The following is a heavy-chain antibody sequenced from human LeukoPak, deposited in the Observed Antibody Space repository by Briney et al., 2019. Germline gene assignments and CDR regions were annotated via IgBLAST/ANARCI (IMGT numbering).Heavy chain of an antibody. J-gene: IGHJ4*02. V-gene: IGHV3-30*18. Sequence: GGSLRLSCAASGFTFSSYAMHWVRQAPGKGLEWVTIISYDGNNQYYADSVKGRFTISRDNSKNTLYLQMNSLRAEDTAVYYCVKNRVVFNWNYAYYFDPWGQGTLVTVSS. D-gene: IGHD1-7*01. CDR2: ISYDGNNQ. CDR1: GFTFSSYA. CDR3: VKNRVVFNWNYAYYFDP.